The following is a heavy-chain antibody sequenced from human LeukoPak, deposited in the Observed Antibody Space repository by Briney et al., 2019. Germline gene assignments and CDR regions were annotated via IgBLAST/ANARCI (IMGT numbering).Heavy chain of an antibody. J-gene: IGHJ4*02. Sequence: SETLSLTCTVSGGSISSYYWSWIRQPPGKGLAWIGYIYYSGSTNYNPSLKSRVTISVDTSKNQLSLKLSSVTAADTAVYYCAGMFRDYDILTGPWYFDYWGQGTLVTVSS. CDR1: GGSISSYY. D-gene: IGHD3-9*01. CDR3: AGMFRDYDILTGPWYFDY. CDR2: IYYSGST. V-gene: IGHV4-59*08.